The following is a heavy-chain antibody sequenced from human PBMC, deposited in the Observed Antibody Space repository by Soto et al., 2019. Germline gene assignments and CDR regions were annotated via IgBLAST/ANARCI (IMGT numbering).Heavy chain of an antibody. D-gene: IGHD1-1*01. CDR3: ARSVYNWNDGFFDY. CDR2: ISYDGINK. CDR1: GFIFSSYG. J-gene: IGHJ4*02. Sequence: QVQLVESGGGVVQPGRSLRLSCAASGFIFSSYGMHWVRQAPGKGLEWVAVISYDGINKYYSESVKGGFTIYRDNSKNTLYLQMNSLRAEDTAVYYCARSVYNWNDGFFDYWGQGTLVTVSS. V-gene: IGHV3-30*03.